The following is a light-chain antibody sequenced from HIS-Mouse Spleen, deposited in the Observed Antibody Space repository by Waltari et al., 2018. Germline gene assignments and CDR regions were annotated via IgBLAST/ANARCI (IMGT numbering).Light chain of an antibody. Sequence: QSALPQPASVSGSPGQSITISCTGTSSDVGGYNYVPWYQQHPGKAPKLMIYDVSNRPSGVSNRFSGSKSGNTASLTISGLQAEDEADYYCSSYTSSIPYVFGTGTKVTVL. V-gene: IGLV2-14*03. CDR3: SSYTSSIPYV. CDR2: DVS. J-gene: IGLJ1*01. CDR1: SSDVGGYNY.